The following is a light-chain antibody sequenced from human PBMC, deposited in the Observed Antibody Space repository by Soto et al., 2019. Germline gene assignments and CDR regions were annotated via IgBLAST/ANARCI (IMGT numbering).Light chain of an antibody. V-gene: IGKV1-33*01. CDR3: QQYDNLPIT. J-gene: IGKJ5*01. CDR1: QDISNY. CDR2: EAS. Sequence: DIQMTPSPSSLSASVGDRVTITCQASQDISNYLNWYQQKPGKAPKLLIYEASNLETGVPSRFSGSGSGTDFTFTISSLQPEDIATYYCQQYDNLPITFGQGTRLEIK.